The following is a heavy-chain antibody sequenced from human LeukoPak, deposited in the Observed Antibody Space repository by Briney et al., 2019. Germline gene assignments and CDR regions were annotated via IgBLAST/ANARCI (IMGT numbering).Heavy chain of an antibody. CDR3: ARVGLDLAGAMIVVASYYFDY. CDR2: INPNSGGT. Sequence: ASVKVSCKASGYTFTGYYKHWVRQAPGQGLEWMGRINPNSGGTNYAQKLQGRVTMTTDTSTSTAYMELRSLRSDDTAVYYCARVGLDLAGAMIVVASYYFDYWGQGTLVTVSS. CDR1: GYTFTGYY. J-gene: IGHJ4*02. V-gene: IGHV1-2*06. D-gene: IGHD3-22*01.